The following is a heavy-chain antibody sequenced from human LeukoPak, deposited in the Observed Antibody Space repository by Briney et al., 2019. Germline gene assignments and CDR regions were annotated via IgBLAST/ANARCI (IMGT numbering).Heavy chain of an antibody. CDR3: ASMGRLYYVLDN. V-gene: IGHV1-18*01. Sequence: ASVTVSCKSSGTIVSRNGITWVRQPPGQGLEWLGWISDHKENTMYAQKFKGRVSLTTDTSTNTNYKDLTSLKSYDTAGYYSASMGRLYYVLDNWDQGTLVTVSS. D-gene: IGHD3-16*01. CDR1: GTIVSRNG. CDR2: ISDHKENT. J-gene: IGHJ4*02.